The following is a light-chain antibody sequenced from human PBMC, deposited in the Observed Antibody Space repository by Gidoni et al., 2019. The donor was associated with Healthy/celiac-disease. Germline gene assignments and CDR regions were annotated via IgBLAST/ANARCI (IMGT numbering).Light chain of an antibody. CDR1: QSVSIY. J-gene: IGKJ2*01. V-gene: IGKV3-11*01. CDR3: QQRSNWPYT. CDR2: DAS. Sequence: EIVFTQSPATLSLSPGERPTLSCRASQSVSIYLAWYQQNPGQAPRLLIYDASNRATGIPTRFSGSGSWTDFTLTISSLEPEDFAVYYCQQRSNWPYTFXXXTKLEIK.